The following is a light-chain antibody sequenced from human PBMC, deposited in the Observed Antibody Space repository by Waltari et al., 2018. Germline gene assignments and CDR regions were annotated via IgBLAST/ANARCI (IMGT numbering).Light chain of an antibody. CDR2: RSD. J-gene: IGLJ3*02. Sequence: QSVLTQPPSASGTPGQRVTISCSGSSSNIGDNVVNWYQQLPGKAPTLLIYRSDLRHSGVPDRFSGSKSGTIAALAISGLLSADEGDYYCAAWDDSLHGHWVFGGGTKVTVL. CDR1: SSNIGDNV. V-gene: IGLV1-44*01. CDR3: AAWDDSLHGHWV.